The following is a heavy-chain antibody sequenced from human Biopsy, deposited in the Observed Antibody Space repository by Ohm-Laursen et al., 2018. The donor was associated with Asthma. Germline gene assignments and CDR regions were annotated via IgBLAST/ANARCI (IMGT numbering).Heavy chain of an antibody. D-gene: IGHD6-19*01. CDR1: GYTFTSYA. CDR3: ARDLRYSSGWCPDAFDI. J-gene: IGHJ3*02. Sequence: ASVKVSCRASGYTFTSYAMHWVRQAPGQRLEWMGWINAGNGNTKYSQKFQGRVTITRDTSASTAYMELSSLRSEDTAVYYCARDLRYSSGWCPDAFDIWGQGTMVTVSS. CDR2: INAGNGNT. V-gene: IGHV1-3*01.